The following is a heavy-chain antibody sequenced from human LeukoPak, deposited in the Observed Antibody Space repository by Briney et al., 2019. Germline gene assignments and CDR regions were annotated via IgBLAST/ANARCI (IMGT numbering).Heavy chain of an antibody. D-gene: IGHD1-7*01. CDR1: GGSISSSSYY. Sequence: SETLSLTCTVSGGSISSSSYYWGWIRQPPGRGLEWIGSIYYSGSTYYNPSLKSRVTISVDTSKNQFSLKLSSVTAADTAVYYCARPKLELTNENWFDPWGQGTLVTVSS. CDR3: ARPKLELTNENWFDP. CDR2: IYYSGST. V-gene: IGHV4-39*01. J-gene: IGHJ5*02.